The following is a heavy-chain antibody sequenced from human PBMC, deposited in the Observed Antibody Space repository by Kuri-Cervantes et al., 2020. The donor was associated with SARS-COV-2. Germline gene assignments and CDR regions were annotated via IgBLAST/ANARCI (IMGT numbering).Heavy chain of an antibody. CDR2: IYHSGSY. D-gene: IGHD2-2*02. V-gene: IGHV4-30-2*01. CDR3: ARDFPSNYTSYYYSMDD. J-gene: IGHJ6*03. CDR1: GGSISSCGYY. Sequence: LRLSCTVSGGSISSCGYYWSWIRQPPGKGLEWIGYIYHSGSYYYNPSLKSRVTMSVDTSKNQFSLKLSSVTAADTAVYYCARDFPSNYTSYYYSMDDWGKGTTVTVSS.